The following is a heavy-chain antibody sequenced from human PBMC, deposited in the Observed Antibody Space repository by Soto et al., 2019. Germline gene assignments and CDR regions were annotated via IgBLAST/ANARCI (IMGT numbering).Heavy chain of an antibody. CDR3: AKDFALPCDY. CDR2: ISGSGDST. J-gene: IGHJ4*02. Sequence: EVQLLESGGGLVQPGGSLRLSCAASGFTFSSYAMSWVRQGPGKGLEWVSAISGSGDSTYYADSVKGRFTISRDNSKNTLHMPMSSRRADDTDVYYCAKDFALPCDYGGQGTVVTVSS. CDR1: GFTFSSYA. V-gene: IGHV3-23*01. D-gene: IGHD3-3*01.